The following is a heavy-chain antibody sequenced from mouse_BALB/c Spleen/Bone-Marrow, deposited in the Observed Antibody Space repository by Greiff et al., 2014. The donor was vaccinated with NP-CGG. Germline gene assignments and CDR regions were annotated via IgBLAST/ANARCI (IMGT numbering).Heavy chain of an antibody. Sequence: QVQLKDSGAELAKPGASVKMSCKASGYTFTTCWIHWVKQRPGQGLEWIGYINPSTGNTEYNQKFRDRATLTADKSSSTPYMQLSSLTSEDSAVYYCARGLRDWYFDVWGAGTTVTVSS. J-gene: IGHJ1*01. D-gene: IGHD2-4*01. CDR3: ARGLRDWYFDV. CDR1: GYTFTTCW. CDR2: INPSTGNT. V-gene: IGHV1-7*01.